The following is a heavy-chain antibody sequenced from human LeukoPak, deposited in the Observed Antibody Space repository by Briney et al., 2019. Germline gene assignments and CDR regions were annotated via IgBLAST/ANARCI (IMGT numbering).Heavy chain of an antibody. D-gene: IGHD3-22*01. Sequence: ASVKVSCKASGYTFTGYYMHWVRQAPGQGLEWMGWINPNSGGTNYAQKFQGRVTMTRDTSISTAYMELSRLRSDDTAMYYCARDETYYYDSSGYPPLDVWGQGTTVTVSS. J-gene: IGHJ6*02. CDR3: ARDETYYYDSSGYPPLDV. CDR2: INPNSGGT. CDR1: GYTFTGYY. V-gene: IGHV1-2*02.